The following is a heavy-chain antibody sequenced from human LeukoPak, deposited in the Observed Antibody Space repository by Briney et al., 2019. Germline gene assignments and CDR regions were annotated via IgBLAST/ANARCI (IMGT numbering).Heavy chain of an antibody. CDR1: GFTFSLYW. J-gene: IGHJ4*02. V-gene: IGHV3-7*01. CDR2: IKQDGSEK. Sequence: VGSLRLSCEASGFTFSLYWMSWVRQAPGKGLGWVANIKQDGSEKYYADSVKGRFTISRDNAKNSLYLQMNRLIADDTAVYYCARDGDTSGYTDWGQGTLVTVSS. D-gene: IGHD3-22*01. CDR3: ARDGDTSGYTD.